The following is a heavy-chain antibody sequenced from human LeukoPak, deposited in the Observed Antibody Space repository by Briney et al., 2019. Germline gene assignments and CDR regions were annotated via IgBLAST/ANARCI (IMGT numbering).Heavy chain of an antibody. CDR1: GGSISSYY. D-gene: IGHD6-13*01. V-gene: IGHV4-59*01. Sequence: PSETLSLTCTVSGGSISSYYWSWIRQPPGKGLEWIGYIYYSGSTNCNPSLKSRVTISVDTSKNQFSLKLSSVTAADTAVYYCARDNGSSEWAWFDPWGQGTLVTVSS. J-gene: IGHJ5*02. CDR3: ARDNGSSEWAWFDP. CDR2: IYYSGST.